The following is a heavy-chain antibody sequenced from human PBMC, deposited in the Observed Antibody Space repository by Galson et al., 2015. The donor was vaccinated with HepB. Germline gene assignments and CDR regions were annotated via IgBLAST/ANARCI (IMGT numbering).Heavy chain of an antibody. D-gene: IGHD6-13*01. CDR1: GFTFSSYA. Sequence: SLRLSCAASGFTFSSYAMSWVRQAPGKGLEWVSAISGSGGSTYYADSVKGRFTISRDNSKNTLYLQMNSLRAEDTAVYYCAKDHLTRAYSSSWPGTFQHWGQGTLVTVSS. CDR2: ISGSGGST. CDR3: AKDHLTRAYSSSWPGTFQH. V-gene: IGHV3-23*01. J-gene: IGHJ1*01.